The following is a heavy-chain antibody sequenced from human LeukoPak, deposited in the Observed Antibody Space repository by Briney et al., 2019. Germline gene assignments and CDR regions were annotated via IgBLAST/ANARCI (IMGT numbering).Heavy chain of an antibody. V-gene: IGHV4-61*01. J-gene: IGHJ4*02. CDR3: ARTELRLISFDY. CDR1: GGSVSSGSYY. D-gene: IGHD5-12*01. CDR2: IYYSGST. Sequence: PSETLSLTCTVSGGSVSSGSYYWSWIRQPPGKGLEWVGYIYYSGSTNYNPSLKSRVTISVDTSKNQFSLKLSSVTAADTAVYYCARTELRLISFDYWGQGTLVTVSS.